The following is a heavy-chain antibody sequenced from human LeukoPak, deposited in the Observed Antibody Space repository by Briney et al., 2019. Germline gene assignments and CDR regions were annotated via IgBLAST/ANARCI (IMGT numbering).Heavy chain of an antibody. Sequence: SETQSLTCTVSGGSISSGGYYWSWIRQHPGKGLEWIGYIYYSGSTYYNPSLKSRVTISVDTSKNQFSLKLSSVTAADTAVYYCAREGGISVTTFPYWGQGTLVTVSP. CDR3: AREGGISVTTFPY. J-gene: IGHJ4*02. CDR1: GGSISSGGYY. CDR2: IYYSGST. V-gene: IGHV4-31*03. D-gene: IGHD4-11*01.